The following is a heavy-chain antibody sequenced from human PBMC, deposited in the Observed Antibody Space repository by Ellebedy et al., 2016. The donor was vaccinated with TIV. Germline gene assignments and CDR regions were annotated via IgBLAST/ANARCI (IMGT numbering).Heavy chain of an antibody. CDR3: ATDGSYGDYRSPTHAFVF. D-gene: IGHD4-17*01. J-gene: IGHJ3*01. CDR1: GFSFSSYW. Sequence: GESLKISCAASGFSFSSYWMSWVRQAPGKGLEWVANINQGGSEKNYVDSVKGRFTISRDNAKNSLYLQMNSLRAEDTAVYYCATDGSYGDYRSPTHAFVFWGQGTMVSVAS. CDR2: INQGGSEK. V-gene: IGHV3-7*01.